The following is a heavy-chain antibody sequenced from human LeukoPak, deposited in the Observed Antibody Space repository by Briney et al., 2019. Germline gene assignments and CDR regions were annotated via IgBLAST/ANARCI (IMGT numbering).Heavy chain of an antibody. CDR3: VRALSSSSPY. Sequence: GGSLRLSCVGFGLTFRNYGMNWVRQAPGTGLEWVAGMREDGGQEYYVDSVRGRLTISRDSAKNSLYLQMNSLRVEDTAVYYCVRALSSSSPYWGQGTLVTVSS. CDR2: MREDGGQE. CDR1: GLTFRNYG. V-gene: IGHV3-7*03. J-gene: IGHJ4*02. D-gene: IGHD6-6*01.